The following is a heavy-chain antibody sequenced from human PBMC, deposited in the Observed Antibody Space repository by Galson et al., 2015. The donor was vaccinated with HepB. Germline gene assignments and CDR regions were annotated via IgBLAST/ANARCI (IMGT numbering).Heavy chain of an antibody. CDR2: IIPIVGIT. D-gene: IGHD2-2*01. CDR3: ARDPSCSITSCYGGYYYYYYMDV. V-gene: IGHV1-69*10. Sequence: SVKVSCKASGGIFGTYAIHWVRQAPGQGLEWMGGIIPIVGITNHAQKFQDRVTISADTSTSTAYMELSSLRSEDTAVYYCARDPSCSITSCYGGYYYYYYMDVWGKGTTVTVSS. J-gene: IGHJ6*03. CDR1: GGIFGTYA.